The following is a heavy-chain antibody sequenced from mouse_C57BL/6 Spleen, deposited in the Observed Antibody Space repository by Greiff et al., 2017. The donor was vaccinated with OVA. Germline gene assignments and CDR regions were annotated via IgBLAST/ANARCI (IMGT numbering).Heavy chain of an antibody. J-gene: IGHJ4*01. D-gene: IGHD2-3*01. CDR1: GFTFTDYY. V-gene: IGHV7-3*01. CDR2: IRTNANGYTS. CDR3: AGALYDDGEGYAMDY. Sequence: EVQLVESGGGLVQPGGSLSLSCAASGFTFTDYYMSWVRQPPGQALAWLGFIRTNANGYTSEYSASVKGRFTISRDNSQSIHYLQMNAQRADSSATYDDAGALYDDGEGYAMDYWGQGTSVTVSS.